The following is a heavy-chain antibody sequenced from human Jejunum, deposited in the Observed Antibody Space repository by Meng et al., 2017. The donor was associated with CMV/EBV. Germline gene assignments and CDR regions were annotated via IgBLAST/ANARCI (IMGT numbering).Heavy chain of an antibody. CDR1: FDYYA. CDR3: TKGLSGYDFGAFDI. Sequence: FDYYAMPWVRQAPGKGLEWVSGISWDSVAVDYADSVRGRFTISRDNAKKSLYLEMNSLRAEDTALYYCTKGLSGYDFGAFDIWGQGTMVTVSS. CDR2: ISWDSVAV. J-gene: IGHJ3*02. V-gene: IGHV3-9*01. D-gene: IGHD5-12*01.